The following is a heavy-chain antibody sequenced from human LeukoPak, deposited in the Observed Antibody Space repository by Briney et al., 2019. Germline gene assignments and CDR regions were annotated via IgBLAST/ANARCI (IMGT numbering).Heavy chain of an antibody. V-gene: IGHV3-23*01. CDR1: GFTFSSYA. CDR2: ISGSGGST. Sequence: GGSLRLSCAASGFTFSSYAMSWVRQAPGKGLEWVSSISGSGGSTYYVDSVKGRFTISRDNSKNTLYLQMNSLRADDTAVYYCAKAQHTAMVRHGDYWGRGTLVTVSS. D-gene: IGHD5-18*01. CDR3: AKAQHTAMVRHGDY. J-gene: IGHJ4*02.